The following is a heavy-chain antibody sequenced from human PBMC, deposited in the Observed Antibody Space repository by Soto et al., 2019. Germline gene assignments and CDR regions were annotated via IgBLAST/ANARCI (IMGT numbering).Heavy chain of an antibody. CDR2: IYYSGST. CDR3: ARSHYDLLTGYYSLYFDY. J-gene: IGHJ4*02. CDR1: GGSISSYY. D-gene: IGHD3-9*01. Sequence: QVQLQESGPGLVKPSETLSLTCTVSGGSISSYYWSWIRQPPGKGLEWIGYIYYSGSTNYNPSLKRRVTISVDTSKNQFALKLSSVTSADTAVDYCARSHYDLLTGYYSLYFDYWGQGTLVTVAS. V-gene: IGHV4-59*08.